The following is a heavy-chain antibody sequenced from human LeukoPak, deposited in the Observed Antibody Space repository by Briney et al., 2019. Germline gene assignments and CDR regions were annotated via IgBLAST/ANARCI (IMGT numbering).Heavy chain of an antibody. V-gene: IGHV4-34*01. CDR1: GGSFSGYY. D-gene: IGHD2-2*01. CDR2: INHSGST. Sequence: SSETLSRTCAVYGGSFSGYYWSWIRQPPGQGLEWIVEINHSGSTNYNPSLKSRVTITVDTYKNHVSLKLSSVTAADTAVHYCARGLGLRGYCSSTSCFYSTRKFDYWGQGTLVTVSS. J-gene: IGHJ4*02. CDR3: ARGLGLRGYCSSTSCFYSTRKFDY.